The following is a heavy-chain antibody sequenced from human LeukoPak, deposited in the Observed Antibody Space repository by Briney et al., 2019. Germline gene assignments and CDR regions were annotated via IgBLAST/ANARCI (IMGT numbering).Heavy chain of an antibody. CDR2: IIPIFGTA. J-gene: IGHJ6*02. Sequence: AASVTVSCKASGGTFSSYAISWVRQAPGQGLEWMGGIIPIFGTANYAQKFQGRVTITTDESTSTAYMELSSLRSEDTAVYYCARDCDTSGYYYCGMDVWGQGTTVAVSS. CDR3: ARDCDTSGYYYCGMDV. D-gene: IGHD3-22*01. V-gene: IGHV1-69*05. CDR1: GGTFSSYA.